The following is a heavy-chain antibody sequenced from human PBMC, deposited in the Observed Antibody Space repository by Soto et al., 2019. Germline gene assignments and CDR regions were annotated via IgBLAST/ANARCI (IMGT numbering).Heavy chain of an antibody. CDR1: GYTFTGYA. J-gene: IGHJ4*02. Sequence: QVQLEQSGAEEKKPGASVKVSCKASGYTFTGYAMHWLRQAPGQRLEWIGWINAGNGNTKYSQKFKCRVTITRDTSAGTAYMELSSLRSEDTAVYCCARAVAVVADFDYWGQGTLVTVS. V-gene: IGHV1-3*05. CDR2: INAGNGNT. CDR3: ARAVAVVADFDY. D-gene: IGHD3-22*01.